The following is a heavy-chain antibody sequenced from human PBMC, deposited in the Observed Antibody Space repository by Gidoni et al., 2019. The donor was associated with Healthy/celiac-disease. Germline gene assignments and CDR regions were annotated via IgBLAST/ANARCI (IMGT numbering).Heavy chain of an antibody. CDR3: ASCYDRLDYYYYYYMDV. CDR2: ISGSGGST. CDR1: GFTFSSYA. J-gene: IGHJ6*03. Sequence: EVQLLESGGGLVQPGGSLRLSCAASGFTFSSYAMSLVRQAPGKGLEWVSAISGSGGSTYDADSVKGRFTISRDNSKNTLYLQMNSLRAEDTAVYYCASCYDRLDYYYYYYMDVWGKGTTVTVSS. V-gene: IGHV3-23*01. D-gene: IGHD2-2*01.